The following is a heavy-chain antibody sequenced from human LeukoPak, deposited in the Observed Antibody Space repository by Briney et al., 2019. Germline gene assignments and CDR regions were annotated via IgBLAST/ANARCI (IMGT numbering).Heavy chain of an antibody. CDR3: AKRMGPMVTTGNRPLDY. CDR1: GFTFSAYG. V-gene: IGHV3-30*02. CDR2: IRYDGTNK. D-gene: IGHD4-17*01. J-gene: IGHJ4*02. Sequence: GGSLRLSCAASGFTFSAYGMHWVRQAPGKGLEWMAFIRYDGTNKYYAVSLKGRFTISRDDSKNTLYLQMNSLTAEDTAVYYCAKRMGPMVTTGNRPLDYWGQGTLVTVSS.